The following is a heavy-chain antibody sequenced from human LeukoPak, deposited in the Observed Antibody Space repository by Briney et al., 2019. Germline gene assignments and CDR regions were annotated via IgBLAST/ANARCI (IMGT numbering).Heavy chain of an antibody. CDR1: GYSSTNYW. Sequence: GESLKISCKGSGYSSTNYWIGWVRQMPGKGLEWMGIVYLGDSDTRYSPSFQGQVTISADKSITTAYLQWSSLKASDTAIYYCARHPSYTSGWPLDYWGQGTLVTVSS. CDR2: VYLGDSDT. D-gene: IGHD6-19*01. J-gene: IGHJ4*02. CDR3: ARHPSYTSGWPLDY. V-gene: IGHV5-51*01.